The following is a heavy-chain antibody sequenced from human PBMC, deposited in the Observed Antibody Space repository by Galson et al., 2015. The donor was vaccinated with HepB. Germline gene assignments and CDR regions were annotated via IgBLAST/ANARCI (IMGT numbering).Heavy chain of an antibody. D-gene: IGHD3-16*01. J-gene: IGHJ3*01. CDR3: ARESIGGSITDAFDF. Sequence: SLRLSCAASEFTFSNYWMHWVRQAPGKGLVWVSRIKTDGSSTSYADSVKGRFTISRDNAKNTLYLQMNSLRAEDTAVYYCARESIGGSITDAFDFWGQGTMVTVSS. V-gene: IGHV3-74*01. CDR1: EFTFSNYW. CDR2: IKTDGSST.